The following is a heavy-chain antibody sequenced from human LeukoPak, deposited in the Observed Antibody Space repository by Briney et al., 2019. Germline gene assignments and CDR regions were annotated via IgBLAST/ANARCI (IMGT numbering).Heavy chain of an antibody. D-gene: IGHD3-10*01. CDR3: ARDQEGDY. V-gene: IGHV3-30*03. CDR1: GNYW. CDR2: ISYDGSNK. J-gene: IGHJ4*02. Sequence: QSGGSLRLSCAASGNYWMHWVRQAPGKGLEWVAVISYDGSNKYYADSVKGRFTISRDNSKNTLYLQMNSLRAEDTAVYYCARDQEGDYWGQGTLVTVSS.